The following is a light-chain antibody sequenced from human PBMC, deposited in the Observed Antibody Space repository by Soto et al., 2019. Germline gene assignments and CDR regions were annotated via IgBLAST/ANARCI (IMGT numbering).Light chain of an antibody. V-gene: IGLV2-14*01. Sequence: SALTQPASVSGSPGQSITISCTGTSSDVGGYNYVSWYQQHPGKAPKLMISEVSNRPSGISNRFSGSKSGNTASLTISGLQAEDEADYYCSSYTSSNSLYVFGTGTKVTVL. CDR1: SSDVGGYNY. J-gene: IGLJ1*01. CDR3: SSYTSSNSLYV. CDR2: EVS.